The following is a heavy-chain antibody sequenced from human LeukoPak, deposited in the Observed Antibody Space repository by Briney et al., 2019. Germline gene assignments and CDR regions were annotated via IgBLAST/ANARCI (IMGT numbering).Heavy chain of an antibody. Sequence: GASVNVSCKASGGTFSSYAISWVRQPAGQGREWMGGIIPIFGTANYAQKFQGRVTITTDESKSTAYMELSSLRSEDTAVYYCAVLGYCSSTSCYTDSNWFDPWGQGTLVTVSS. CDR1: GGTFSSYA. CDR2: IIPIFGTA. V-gene: IGHV1-69*05. J-gene: IGHJ5*02. CDR3: AVLGYCSSTSCYTDSNWFDP. D-gene: IGHD2-2*02.